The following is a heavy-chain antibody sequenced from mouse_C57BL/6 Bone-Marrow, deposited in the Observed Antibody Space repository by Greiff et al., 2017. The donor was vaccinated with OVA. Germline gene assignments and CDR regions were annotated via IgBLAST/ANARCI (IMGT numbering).Heavy chain of an antibody. V-gene: IGHV3-6*01. CDR3: ARERCYAMDY. CDR2: ISYDGSN. J-gene: IGHJ4*01. Sequence: EVQLVESGPGLVKPSQSLSLTCSVTGYSITSGYYWNWIRQFPGNKLEWMGYISYDGSNNYNPSLKNRISITRDTSKNQFFLKLNSVTTEDTATYYCARERCYAMDYWGQGTSVTVSS. CDR1: GYSITSGYY.